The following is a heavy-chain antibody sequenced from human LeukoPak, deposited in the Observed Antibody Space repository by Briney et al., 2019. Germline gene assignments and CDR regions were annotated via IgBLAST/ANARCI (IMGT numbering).Heavy chain of an antibody. V-gene: IGHV4-59*01. D-gene: IGHD3-22*01. CDR2: IYYSGST. CDR3: ARDGTYYYDSSGRQGFWD. CDR1: GGSISSYY. Sequence: PSETLSLTCTVSGGSISSYYWSWIRQPPGKGLEWIGYIYYSGSTNYNPSLKSRVTISVDTSKNQFSLKLSSVTAADTAVYYCARDGTYYYDSSGRQGFWDWGQGTLVTVSS. J-gene: IGHJ4*02.